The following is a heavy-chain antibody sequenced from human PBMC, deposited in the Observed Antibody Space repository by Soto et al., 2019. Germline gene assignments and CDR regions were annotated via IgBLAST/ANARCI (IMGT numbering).Heavy chain of an antibody. J-gene: IGHJ5*02. D-gene: IGHD3-3*01. Sequence: APGQGLEWMGWISGYNKNTDYAEKVQGRVTMTTDTSASTAYMELRSLRSDDTALYFCARVSSRHDFWSGYESWGQGTLVTVSA. V-gene: IGHV1-18*01. CDR3: ARVSSRHDFWSGYES. CDR2: ISGYNKNT.